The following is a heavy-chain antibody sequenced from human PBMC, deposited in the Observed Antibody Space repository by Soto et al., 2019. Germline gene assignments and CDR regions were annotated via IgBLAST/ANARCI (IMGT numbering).Heavy chain of an antibody. D-gene: IGHD3-22*01. CDR3: AGVRDSSGSYYGDYYYGRDV. Sequence: QVQLVQSGAAVKKPGASVKVSCKASGYTFTSYGVTWVRQAPGQGLEWMGWISGYNGKTNYAQKVQGRVTMTTDTSTSTAYMELRSLRSDDTAVYYCAGVRDSSGSYYGDYYYGRDVWGQGTTVTVSS. CDR1: GYTFTSYG. J-gene: IGHJ6*02. CDR2: ISGYNGKT. V-gene: IGHV1-18*01.